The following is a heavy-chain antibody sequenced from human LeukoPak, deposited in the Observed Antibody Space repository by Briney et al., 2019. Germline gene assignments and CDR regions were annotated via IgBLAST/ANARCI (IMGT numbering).Heavy chain of an antibody. V-gene: IGHV3-15*01. CDR1: GFTFSNAW. J-gene: IGHJ4*02. D-gene: IGHD5-12*01. Sequence: PGGSLRLSCAASGFTFSNAWMSWVRQAPGKGLEWVGRIKSKTDGGTTDYAAPVKDRFTFSRDDLKNTLYLQMNNLQTEDTAVYYCTTSLSGYDFLFDYWGQGTLVTVSS. CDR3: TTSLSGYDFLFDY. CDR2: IKSKTDGGTT.